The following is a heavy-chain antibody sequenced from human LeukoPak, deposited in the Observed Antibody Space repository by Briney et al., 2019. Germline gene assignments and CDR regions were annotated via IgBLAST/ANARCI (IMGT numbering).Heavy chain of an antibody. J-gene: IGHJ4*02. V-gene: IGHV3-30-3*01. D-gene: IGHD1-26*01. Sequence: GSLRLSFAASGFTFSSYAMHWVRQAPGKGLEWVAVISYDGGNKYYADSVKGRFTISRDNSKNTLYLQMNSLRAEDTAVYYCARGVGSGSRLRAEDYWGQGTLVTVSS. CDR3: ARGVGSGSRLRAEDY. CDR2: ISYDGGNK. CDR1: GFTFSSYA.